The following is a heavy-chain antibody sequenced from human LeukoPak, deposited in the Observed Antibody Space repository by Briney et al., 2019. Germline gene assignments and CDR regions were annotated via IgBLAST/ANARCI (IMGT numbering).Heavy chain of an antibody. D-gene: IGHD5-18*01. Sequence: SETLSLTCTVSGGSISSYYWSWIRQPPGKGLEWIGEINHSGSTNYNPSLKSRVTISVDTSKNQYSLKLSSVTAADTAVYYCASNGYSYGRTFDYWGQGTLVTVSS. CDR2: INHSGST. CDR1: GGSISSYY. J-gene: IGHJ4*02. V-gene: IGHV4-34*01. CDR3: ASNGYSYGRTFDY.